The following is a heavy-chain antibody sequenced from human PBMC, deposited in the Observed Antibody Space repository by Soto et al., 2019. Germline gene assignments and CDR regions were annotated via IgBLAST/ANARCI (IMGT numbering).Heavy chain of an antibody. Sequence: SQTLSLTCAVYGGSFSGYYWSWIRQPPGKGLEWIGEINHSGSTNYNPSLKSRVTISVDTSKNQFSLKLSSVTAPATAVYYCASCAVYYYYYPMDVWGQGITYTASS. CDR3: ASCAVYYYYYPMDV. J-gene: IGHJ6*02. CDR1: GGSFSGYY. CDR2: INHSGST. V-gene: IGHV4-34*01.